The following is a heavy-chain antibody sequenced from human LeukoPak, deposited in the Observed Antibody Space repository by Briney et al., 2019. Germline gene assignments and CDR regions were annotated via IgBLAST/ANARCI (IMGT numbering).Heavy chain of an antibody. CDR3: ARDGWGVAVAVNIDY. V-gene: IGHV1-18*01. CDR1: GYTFTSYG. Sequence: GASVKVSCKASGYTFTSYGISWVRQAPGQGLEWMGWISAYNGNTNYAQKLQGRVTMTTDTSTSTAYMELRSLRSDDTAVYYCARDGWGVAVAVNIDYGGKGTLVTVPS. D-gene: IGHD6-19*01. CDR2: ISAYNGNT. J-gene: IGHJ4*02.